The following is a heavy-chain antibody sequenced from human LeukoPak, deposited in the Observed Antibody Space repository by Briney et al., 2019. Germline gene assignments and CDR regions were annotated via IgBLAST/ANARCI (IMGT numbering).Heavy chain of an antibody. D-gene: IGHD6-6*01. V-gene: IGHV4-59*08. Sequence: PSETLSLTCTVSGGSISSYYWSWIRQPPGKGLEWIGYIYYSGSTNYNPSLKSRLTISGDTSKNQFSLRLSSVTAADTAVYYCARGTWSSSIDYWGQGTLVTVSS. CDR3: ARGTWSSSIDY. CDR1: GGSISSYY. J-gene: IGHJ4*02. CDR2: IYYSGST.